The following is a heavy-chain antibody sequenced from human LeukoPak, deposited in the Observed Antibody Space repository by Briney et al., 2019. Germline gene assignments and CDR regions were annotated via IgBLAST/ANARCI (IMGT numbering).Heavy chain of an antibody. CDR1: GFTFNTYW. J-gene: IGHJ4*02. CDR3: AKTGYDILTGAPMYYFDY. D-gene: IGHD3-9*01. Sequence: GGSLRLSCAASGFTFNTYWMHWVRQAPGKGLEWVAFIRYDGSNKYYADSVKGRFTISRDNSKNTLYLQMNSLRAEDTAVYYCAKTGYDILTGAPMYYFDYWGQGTLVTASS. V-gene: IGHV3-30*02. CDR2: IRYDGSNK.